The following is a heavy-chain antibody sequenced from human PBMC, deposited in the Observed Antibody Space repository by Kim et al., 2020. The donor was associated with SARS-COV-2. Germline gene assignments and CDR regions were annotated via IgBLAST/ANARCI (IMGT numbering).Heavy chain of an antibody. CDR3: ARRTLWFGDQSGYRYYYGMDV. J-gene: IGHJ6*02. Sequence: SVKVSCKASGGTFSSYAISWVRQAPGQGLEWMGGIIPIFGTANYAQKFQGRVTITADESTSTAYMELSSLRSEDTAVYYCARRTLWFGDQSGYRYYYGMDVWGQGTTVTVSS. CDR2: IIPIFGTA. CDR1: GGTFSSYA. V-gene: IGHV1-69*13. D-gene: IGHD3-10*01.